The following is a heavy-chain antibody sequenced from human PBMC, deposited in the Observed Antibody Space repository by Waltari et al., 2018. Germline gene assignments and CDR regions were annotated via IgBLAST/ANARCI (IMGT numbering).Heavy chain of an antibody. CDR2: ISGSGEAT. CDR3: AKEGGRWLVANWVDF. CDR1: ASPFTNSD. D-gene: IGHD6-19*01. Sequence: EAQLLESGRDFVHPGASLRLSCVVPASPFTNSDRRRVRQAPGKGLEWVSGISGSGEATYYTEAVKGRFTISRDNSKNMLYLQMSSLRGDDTAVYYCAKEGGRWLVANWVDFWGQGTLVTVSS. J-gene: IGHJ5*01. V-gene: IGHV3-23*01.